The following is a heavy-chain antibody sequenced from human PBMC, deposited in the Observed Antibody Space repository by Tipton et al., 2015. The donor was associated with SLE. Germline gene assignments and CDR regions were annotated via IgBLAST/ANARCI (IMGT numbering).Heavy chain of an antibody. CDR3: ATSGYDSLSWFGP. J-gene: IGHJ5*02. CDR2: IFYSGST. CDR1: GRSISPYY. D-gene: IGHD5-12*01. Sequence: TLSLTCTVSGRSISPYYWSWIRQPPGKGLEWIGEIFYSGSTNYNPSLQSRITMSVDTSKNQFSLKLNSVTAADTAVYYCATSGYDSLSWFGPWGQGTPVTVSS. V-gene: IGHV4-59*01.